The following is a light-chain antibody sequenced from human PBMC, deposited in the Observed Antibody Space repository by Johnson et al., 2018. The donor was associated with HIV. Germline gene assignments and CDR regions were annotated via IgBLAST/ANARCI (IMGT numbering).Light chain of an antibody. CDR2: ENN. CDR1: SSNIGNNY. J-gene: IGLJ1*01. CDR3: GTWDSSLSAAYV. V-gene: IGLV1-51*02. Sequence: QSILTQPPSVSAAPGQKVTISCSGSSSNIGNNYVSWYQQLPGTAPKLLICENNKRPSGIPDRFSGSKSGTSATLGITGLQTGDEAEYYCGTWDSSLSAAYVFGTGTKVTVL.